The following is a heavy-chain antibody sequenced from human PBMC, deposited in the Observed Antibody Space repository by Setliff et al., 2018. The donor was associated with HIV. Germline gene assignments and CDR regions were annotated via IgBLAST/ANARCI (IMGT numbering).Heavy chain of an antibody. V-gene: IGHV4-39*01. CDR2: IYYSGST. CDR1: GGSISSSSYY. Sequence: SETLSLTCTVSGGSISSSSYYWGWIRQPPGKGLEWIGSIYYSGSTYYNPSLKSRVTISVDTSKNQFSLKLSSVTAADTAVYYCARHRFAVEMATITVDYYYYYMDVWGKGTTVTAP. CDR3: ARHRFAVEMATITVDYYYYYMDV. J-gene: IGHJ6*03. D-gene: IGHD5-12*01.